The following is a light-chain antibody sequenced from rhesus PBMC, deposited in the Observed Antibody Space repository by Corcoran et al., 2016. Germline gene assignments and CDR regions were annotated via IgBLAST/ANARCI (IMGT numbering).Light chain of an antibody. J-gene: IGKJ4*01. CDR1: QDISKW. V-gene: IGKV1-69*01. Sequence: DIQMTQSPSSLSASVGDRVTITCRASQDISKWLAWYQQKPGKAPKLLIFGASNLATGVPSRFSGSGIGTDFTPSISSLPPEDFATYYCQQLDNSPLTFGGGTKVEIK. CDR3: QQLDNSPLT. CDR2: GAS.